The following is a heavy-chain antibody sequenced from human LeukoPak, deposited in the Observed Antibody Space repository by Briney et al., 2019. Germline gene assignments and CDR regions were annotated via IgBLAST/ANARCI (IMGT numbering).Heavy chain of an antibody. V-gene: IGHV3-53*01. D-gene: IGHD6-13*01. CDR2: IYSGGST. CDR3: ARGRRAARYTY. CDR1: GFTVSSNY. Sequence: GGSLRLSCAASGFTVSSNYMSWVRQAPGKGLEWVSVIYSGGSTYYADSVKGRFTISRDNSKNTLYLQMNSLRAEDTAVYYCARGRRAARYTYWGQGTLVTVSS. J-gene: IGHJ4*02.